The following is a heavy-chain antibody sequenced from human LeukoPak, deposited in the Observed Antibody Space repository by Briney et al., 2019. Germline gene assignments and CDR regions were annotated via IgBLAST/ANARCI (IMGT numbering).Heavy chain of an antibody. CDR3: ARDKLAVAGSADY. J-gene: IGHJ4*02. CDR2: ISSSSSYI. Sequence: GGSLRLSCAASGFTFSSYSMNWVRQAPGKGLEWVSSISSSSSYIYYADSVKGRFTISRDNAKNSLYLRMNSLRAEDTAVYYCARDKLAVAGSADYWGQGTLVTVSS. CDR1: GFTFSSYS. D-gene: IGHD6-19*01. V-gene: IGHV3-21*01.